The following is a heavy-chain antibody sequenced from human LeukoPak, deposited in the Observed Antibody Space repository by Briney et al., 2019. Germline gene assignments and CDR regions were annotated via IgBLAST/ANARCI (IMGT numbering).Heavy chain of an antibody. V-gene: IGHV4-31*03. J-gene: IGHJ4*02. CDR3: ATTETPWAAADY. D-gene: IGHD3-16*01. CDR2: IYYSGST. Sequence: PSQTLSLTCTVSGGSISSGGYYWSWIRQHPGKGPEWIGYIYYSGSTYYNPSLKSRVTISVDTSKNQFSLKLSSVTAADTAVYYCATTETPWAAADYWGQGVLVIVSS. CDR1: GGSISSGGYY.